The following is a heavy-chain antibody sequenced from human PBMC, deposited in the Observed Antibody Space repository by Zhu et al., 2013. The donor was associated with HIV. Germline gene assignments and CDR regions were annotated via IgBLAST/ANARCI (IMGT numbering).Heavy chain of an antibody. J-gene: IGHJ6*02. CDR3: ARVPYSSGWRDYYYYGMDV. Sequence: QVQLVQSGAEVKKPGSSVKVSCKASGGTFSSYAISWVRQAPGQGLEWMGGIIPIFGTANYAQKFQGRVTITADESTSTAYMELSSLRSEDTAVYYCARVPYSSGWRDYYYYGMDVWGQGTTVTVSS. V-gene: IGHV1-69*01. D-gene: IGHD6-19*01. CDR1: GGTFSSYA. CDR2: IIPIFGTA.